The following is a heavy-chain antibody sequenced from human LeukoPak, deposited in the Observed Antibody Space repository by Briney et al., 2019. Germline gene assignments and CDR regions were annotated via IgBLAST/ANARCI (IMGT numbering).Heavy chain of an antibody. CDR1: GFTFDDYA. D-gene: IGHD6-6*01. V-gene: IGHV3-43D*03. CDR3: AKDKDPLEYSSSGFDY. Sequence: PGGSLRLSCAASGFTFDDYAMHWVRQAPGKGLEWVSLISWDGGSTYYADSVKGRFTISRDNSKNSLYLQMNSLRAEDTALYYCAKDKDPLEYSSSGFDYWGQGTLVTVSS. J-gene: IGHJ4*02. CDR2: ISWDGGST.